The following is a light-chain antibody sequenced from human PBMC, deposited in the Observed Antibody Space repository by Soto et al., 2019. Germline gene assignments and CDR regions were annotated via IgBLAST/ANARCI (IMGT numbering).Light chain of an antibody. V-gene: IGKV3-11*01. CDR2: DAS. Sequence: DIVLTQSPATLSLSPGERATLSCRASQSVSSYLAWYQQKPGQAPRLLIYDASNRATGIPARFSGSGSGTDFTLTISSLALEDFAVYYCQQRSNWPPIFTFGPGTKVDIK. CDR1: QSVSSY. CDR3: QQRSNWPPIFT. J-gene: IGKJ3*01.